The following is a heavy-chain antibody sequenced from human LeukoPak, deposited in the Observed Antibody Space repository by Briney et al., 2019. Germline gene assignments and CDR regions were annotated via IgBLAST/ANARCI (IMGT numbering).Heavy chain of an antibody. CDR3: ARDFNGYCSGGSCYIGNWFDP. CDR2: IYYSGST. Sequence: SETLSLTCTVSGGSISSYYWSWIRQPPGKGLEWIGCIYYSGSTNYNASLKSRATISVDTSKNQFSLKLSSVTAADTAVYYCARDFNGYCSGGSCYIGNWFDPWGQGTLVTVSS. J-gene: IGHJ5*02. D-gene: IGHD2-15*01. CDR1: GGSISSYY. V-gene: IGHV4-59*01.